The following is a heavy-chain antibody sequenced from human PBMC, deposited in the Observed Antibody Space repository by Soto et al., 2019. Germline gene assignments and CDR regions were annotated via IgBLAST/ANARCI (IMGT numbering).Heavy chain of an antibody. J-gene: IGHJ4*02. CDR1: GFTFRSYA. CDR3: ARTITGYFWAGAY. V-gene: IGHV3-23*01. Sequence: AGGSLRLSCAASGFTFRSYAMSWVRQAPGKGLEWVSGIGGSGANTYYADFVKGRFTISRDNSKNTLYLQMDSLRAEDTAIYYCARTITGYFWAGAYWGQGTLVTVYS. CDR2: IGGSGANT. D-gene: IGHD1-1*01.